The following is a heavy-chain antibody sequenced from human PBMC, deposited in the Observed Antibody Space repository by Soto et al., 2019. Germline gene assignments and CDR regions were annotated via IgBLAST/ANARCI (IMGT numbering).Heavy chain of an antibody. V-gene: IGHV1-18*01. J-gene: IGHJ4*02. CDR1: GYTFTTYG. CDR3: ARVKDAYHLDY. CDR2: INVYNGYT. Sequence: QVQLVQSGAEVKKPGASVKVSCKASGYTFTTYGISWVRQAPGQGLEWMGWINVYNGYTNYAQKFQDRVTMTADTPAGTAYVEMESLRFGDTAVYYCARVKDAYHLDYWGQGALVTVSS. D-gene: IGHD2-15*01.